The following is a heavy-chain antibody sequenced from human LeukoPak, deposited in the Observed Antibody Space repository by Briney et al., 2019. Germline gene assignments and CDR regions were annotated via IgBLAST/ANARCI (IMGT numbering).Heavy chain of an antibody. CDR3: ARGRVSSSTWYSTYYYYFYMDV. D-gene: IGHD6-13*01. Sequence: SETLSLTCTVSGGSFTTYYWSWIRQPAGRGLEWIGHIDSSGTTNYNPSLKSRVTMSTDPSKNQFSLELSSATAADTAVYFCARGRVSSSTWYSTYYYYFYMDVWGKGTTVTVSS. CDR1: GGSFTTYY. J-gene: IGHJ6*03. CDR2: IDSSGTT. V-gene: IGHV4-4*07.